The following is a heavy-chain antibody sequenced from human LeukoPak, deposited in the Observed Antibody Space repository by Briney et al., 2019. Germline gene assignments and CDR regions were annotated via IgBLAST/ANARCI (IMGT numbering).Heavy chain of an antibody. CDR2: ISWDGGSI. J-gene: IGHJ6*03. CDR3: AMYIAAPRGYYYYYMDV. D-gene: IGHD6-6*01. CDR1: GFTFDDYT. Sequence: GGSLRLSCAASGFTFDDYTMHWVRQAPGKGLEWVSLISWDGGSIYYADSVKGRFTTSRDNSKNSLYLQMNSLRTEDTALYFCAMYIAAPRGYYYYYMDVWGKGTTVTVSS. V-gene: IGHV3-43*01.